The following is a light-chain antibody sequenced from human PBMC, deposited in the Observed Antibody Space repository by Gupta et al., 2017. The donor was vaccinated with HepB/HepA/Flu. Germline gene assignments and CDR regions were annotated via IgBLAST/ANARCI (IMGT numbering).Light chain of an antibody. V-gene: IGKV3-11*01. Sequence: DIVLTQSPATLSLSPGERATLSCRASQSVTNYLAWYQQKPGQAPRLLIYAASNRASGIPARFSGSWFGTDFTLTISSLEPEDSAFYYCQQRYSYLTFGGGTKVEIK. CDR2: AAS. CDR3: QQRYSYLT. CDR1: QSVTNY. J-gene: IGKJ4*01.